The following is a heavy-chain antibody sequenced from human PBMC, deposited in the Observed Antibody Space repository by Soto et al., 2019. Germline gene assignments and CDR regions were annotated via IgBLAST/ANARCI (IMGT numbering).Heavy chain of an antibody. CDR2: ISPAGNYI. CDR3: ARVPSDY. J-gene: IGHJ4*02. V-gene: IGHV3-21*01. Sequence: EVQLVESGGGLVKPGGSLRLSCAASGFTFSSYSMNWVRQAPGKGLEWVSSISPAGNYIYYADSVQGRFTISRDNAKDLLYLQLTSLRAEDTAVYYCARVPSDYWGQGTLVTVSS. CDR1: GFTFSSYS.